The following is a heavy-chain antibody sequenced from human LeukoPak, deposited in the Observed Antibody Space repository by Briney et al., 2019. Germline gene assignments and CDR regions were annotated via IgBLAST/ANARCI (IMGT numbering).Heavy chain of an antibody. CDR1: GGSISSYY. CDR2: IYTSGST. CDR3: ARIPPNYYYYYTDV. Sequence: SETLSLTCTVSGGSISSYYWSWIRQPAGKGLEWIGRIYTSGSTNYNPSLKSRVTMSVDTSKNQFSLKLSSVTAADTAVYYCARIPPNYYYYYTDVWGKGTTVTVPS. J-gene: IGHJ6*03. V-gene: IGHV4-4*07.